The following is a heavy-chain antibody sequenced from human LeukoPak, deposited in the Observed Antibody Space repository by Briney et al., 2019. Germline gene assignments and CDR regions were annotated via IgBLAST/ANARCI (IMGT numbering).Heavy chain of an antibody. D-gene: IGHD4-23*01. V-gene: IGHV4-4*07. Sequence: SETLSLTCTVSGGSISSYYWSWIRQPAGKGLEWIGRIYTSGSTNYNPSLKSRVTMSVDTSKNQFSLKLSSVTAADTAVYYCARDRVDGGNYYYYYMDVWGKGTTVTVSS. J-gene: IGHJ6*03. CDR2: IYTSGST. CDR3: ARDRVDGGNYYYYYMDV. CDR1: GGSISSYY.